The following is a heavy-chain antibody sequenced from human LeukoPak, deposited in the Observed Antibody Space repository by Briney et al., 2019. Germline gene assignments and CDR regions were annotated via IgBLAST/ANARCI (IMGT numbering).Heavy chain of an antibody. D-gene: IGHD6-13*01. CDR3: ARGRGSWLAYNWFDP. V-gene: IGHV4-34*01. CDR1: GGSFSGYY. Sequence: ASETLSLTCAVYGGSFSGYYWSWVRQPPGKGLEWIGEINYSGSTNYNPSLKSRVTISVDTSKNQFSLKLSSVTAADTAVYYCARGRGSWLAYNWFDPWGQGTLVTVSS. J-gene: IGHJ5*02. CDR2: INYSGST.